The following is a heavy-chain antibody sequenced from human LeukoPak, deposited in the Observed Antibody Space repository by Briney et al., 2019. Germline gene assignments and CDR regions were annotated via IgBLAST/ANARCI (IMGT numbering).Heavy chain of an antibody. CDR1: GGSISSGGYY. CDR2: IYHSGST. D-gene: IGHD3-10*01. Sequence: SSQTLSLTCTVSGGSISSGGYYWSWIRQPPGKGLEWIGYIYHSGSTYYNPSLKSRVTISVDRSKNQFSLKLSSVTAADTAVYYCARGTGALLWFGEFDYWGQGTLVTVSS. CDR3: ARGTGALLWFGEFDY. J-gene: IGHJ4*02. V-gene: IGHV4-30-2*01.